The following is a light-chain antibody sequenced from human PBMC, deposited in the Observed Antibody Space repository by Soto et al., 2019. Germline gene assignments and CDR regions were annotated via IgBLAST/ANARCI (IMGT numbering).Light chain of an antibody. CDR3: SSYTSYSTLVV. J-gene: IGLJ2*01. CDR1: SSDVGGYNY. V-gene: IGLV2-14*01. CDR2: DVT. Sequence: ALTQPASVSGSPGQSITISCTGTSSDVGGYNYVSWYQQHPGKAPKLMIYDVTNRPSGVSNRFSGSKSGNTASLTISGLQAEDEADYYCSSYTSYSTLVVFGGGTKLTVL.